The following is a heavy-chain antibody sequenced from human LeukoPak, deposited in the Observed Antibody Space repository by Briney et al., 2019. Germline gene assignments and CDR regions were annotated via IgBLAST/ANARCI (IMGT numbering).Heavy chain of an antibody. Sequence: GGSLRLSCAASGFTFDDYAMHWVRQAPGKGLEWVSLISWDGGSTYYADSVKGRFTISRDNSKNSLHLQMNSLRVEDTAIYYCAKGPLDYIHGTHYFDYWGQGTLVTVSS. CDR1: GFTFDDYA. V-gene: IGHV3-43D*03. J-gene: IGHJ4*02. CDR2: ISWDGGST. CDR3: AKGPLDYIHGTHYFDY. D-gene: IGHD4-11*01.